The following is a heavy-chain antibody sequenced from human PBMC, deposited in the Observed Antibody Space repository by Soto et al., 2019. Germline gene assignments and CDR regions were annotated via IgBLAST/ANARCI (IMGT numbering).Heavy chain of an antibody. V-gene: IGHV1-69*06. CDR3: ARIGMRRWDYYYYGMDV. CDR1: GGTFSSYA. Sequence: QVQLVQSGAEVKKPGSSVKVSCKASGGTFSSYAISWVRQAPGQGLEWMGGIIPIFGTANYAQKFQGRVTITADKSTSPAYMELSSLRSEDTAVYYCARIGMRRWDYYYYGMDVWGQGTTVTVSS. CDR2: IIPIFGTA. D-gene: IGHD1-26*01. J-gene: IGHJ6*02.